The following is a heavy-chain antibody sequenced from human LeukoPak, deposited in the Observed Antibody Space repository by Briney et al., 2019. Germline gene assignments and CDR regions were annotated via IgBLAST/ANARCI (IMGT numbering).Heavy chain of an antibody. Sequence: PSETLSLTCTVSGGSISSSSYYWGWIRQPPGKGLEWIGHIYTSGRTSYNPSLKSRVTISVDTSKNQFSLKMSSVSAADTAVYYCARGLHGYTYGYVPWELYYYMDVWGKGTTVTISS. D-gene: IGHD5-18*01. CDR1: GGSISSSSYY. CDR3: ARGLHGYTYGYVPWELYYYMDV. CDR2: IYTSGRT. V-gene: IGHV4-61*05. J-gene: IGHJ6*03.